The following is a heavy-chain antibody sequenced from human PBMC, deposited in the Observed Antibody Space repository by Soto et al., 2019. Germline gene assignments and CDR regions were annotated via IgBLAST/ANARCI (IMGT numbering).Heavy chain of an antibody. J-gene: IGHJ4*02. Sequence: EVQLLESGGGLVQPGGSLRLSCAASGFTFSSYAMSWVRQAPGKGLEWVSAISGSGGSTYYADSVKGRFTISRDNSKNTLYLQMNSLRAEDTAVYYCAKDESYRPVDTIFGVVTTKADDYWGQGTLVTVSS. CDR1: GFTFSSYA. D-gene: IGHD3-3*01. V-gene: IGHV3-23*01. CDR2: ISGSGGST. CDR3: AKDESYRPVDTIFGVVTTKADDY.